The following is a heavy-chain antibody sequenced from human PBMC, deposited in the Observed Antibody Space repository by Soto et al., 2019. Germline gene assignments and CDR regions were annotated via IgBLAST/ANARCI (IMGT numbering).Heavy chain of an antibody. D-gene: IGHD2-2*01. J-gene: IGHJ4*02. CDR1: GFIFSDYW. V-gene: IGHV3-7*03. CDR3: VKDGGYCSSSTCYSPRNHYFDS. CDR2: IKFDGSEK. Sequence: QTGGSLRLSCAASGFIFSDYWMSWVRQAPGKGPEWVANIKFDGSEKQYVDSVRGRFTISRDNSRNSLFLQMNSLRAGDTAVYYCVKDGGYCSSSTCYSPRNHYFDSWGQGTLV.